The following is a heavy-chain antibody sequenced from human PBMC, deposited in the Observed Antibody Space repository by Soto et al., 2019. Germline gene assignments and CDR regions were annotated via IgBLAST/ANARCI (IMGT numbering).Heavy chain of an antibody. V-gene: IGHV1-3*01. CDR2: INAGNGNT. CDR3: ARATRSGGSCFNY. Sequence: ASVKVSCKASGYTFTSYAMHWVRQAPGQRLEWMGWINAGNGNTKYSQKFQGRVTITRDTSASTAYMELSSLRSEDTAVYYCARATRSGGSCFNYWGQGTLVTVSS. CDR1: GYTFTSYA. J-gene: IGHJ4*02. D-gene: IGHD2-15*01.